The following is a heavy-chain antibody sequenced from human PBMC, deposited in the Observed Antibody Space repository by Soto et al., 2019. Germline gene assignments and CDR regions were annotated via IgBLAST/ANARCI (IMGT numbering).Heavy chain of an antibody. CDR3: ARAWSSGFYFQY. CDR1: GGSFSSYY. V-gene: IGHV4-34*01. D-gene: IGHD6-19*01. J-gene: IGHJ1*01. CDR2: INHSGTT. Sequence: ETLSLTCAVSGGSFSSYYWAWIRQSPGKGLEWIGEINHSGTTNYNPSLKSRVTISVDTSKNQFSLNLSSVTAADTAVYFCARAWSSGFYFQYWGQGTLVTVSS.